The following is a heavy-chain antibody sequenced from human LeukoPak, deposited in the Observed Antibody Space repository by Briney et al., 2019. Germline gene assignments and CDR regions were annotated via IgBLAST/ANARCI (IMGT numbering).Heavy chain of an antibody. CDR3: AREWGRIWWLHGDYFDY. J-gene: IGHJ4*02. CDR2: INHSGST. Sequence: KPSETLSLTCAVYGGSFSGYYWSWIRQPPGKGLEWIGEINHSGSTNYNPSLKSRVTISVDTSKNQFSLKLSSVIAADTAVYYCAREWGRIWWLHGDYFDYWGQGTLVTVSS. D-gene: IGHD5-12*01. CDR1: GGSFSGYY. V-gene: IGHV4-34*01.